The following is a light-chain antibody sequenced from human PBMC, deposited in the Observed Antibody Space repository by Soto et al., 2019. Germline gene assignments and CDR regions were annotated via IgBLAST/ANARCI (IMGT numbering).Light chain of an antibody. CDR1: SSDVGSYNR. V-gene: IGLV2-18*02. CDR3: SSYTISSTYV. CDR2: EAS. J-gene: IGLJ1*01. Sequence: TSSDVGSYNRVSWYQQPPGTAPKLIISEASNRPSGVPDRFSGSKPGNTASLTISGLQAEDEGDYYCSSYTISSTYVFGTGTKVTVL.